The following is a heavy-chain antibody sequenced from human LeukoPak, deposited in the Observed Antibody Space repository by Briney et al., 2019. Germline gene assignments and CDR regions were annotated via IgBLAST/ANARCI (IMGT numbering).Heavy chain of an antibody. CDR3: ARVWSGYYPFGYYYYMDV. Sequence: SETLSLTCTVSGGSINSGSYYWSWIRQPAGKGLEWIGRIYTSGSTNYNPSLKSRVTISVDTSKNQFSLKLSSVTAADTAVYYRARVWSGYYPFGYYYYMDVWGKGTTVTVSS. V-gene: IGHV4-61*02. CDR2: IYTSGST. J-gene: IGHJ6*03. D-gene: IGHD3-3*01. CDR1: GGSINSGSYY.